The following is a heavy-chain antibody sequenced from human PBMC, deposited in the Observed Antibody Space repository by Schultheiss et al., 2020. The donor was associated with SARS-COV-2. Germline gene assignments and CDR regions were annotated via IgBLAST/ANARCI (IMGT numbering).Heavy chain of an antibody. D-gene: IGHD3-3*01. CDR3: ARDFLERDYDFWSGSPRGAFDI. CDR2: IYPGDSDT. J-gene: IGHJ3*02. CDR1: GYSFTSYW. V-gene: IGHV5-51*01. Sequence: GESLKISCKGSGYSFTSYWIGWVRQMPGKGLEWMGIIYPGDSDTRYSPSFQGQVTISADKSISTAYLQWSSLKASDTAMYYCARDFLERDYDFWSGSPRGAFDIWGQGTMVTVSS.